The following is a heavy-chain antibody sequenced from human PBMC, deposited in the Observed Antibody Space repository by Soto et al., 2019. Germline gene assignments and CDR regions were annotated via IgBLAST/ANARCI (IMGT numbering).Heavy chain of an antibody. CDR1: GGSISSGGYY. CDR3: ASGRLEWLLSSSLRWFDP. J-gene: IGHJ5*02. V-gene: IGHV4-31*03. Sequence: QVQLQESGPGLVKPSQTLSLTCTVSGGSISSGGYYWSWIRQHPGKGLEWIGYIYYSGSTYYNPSLKSRVTISVDTSKNQCSLKLSSVTAADTAVYYCASGRLEWLLSSSLRWFDPWGQGTLVTVSS. CDR2: IYYSGST. D-gene: IGHD3-3*01.